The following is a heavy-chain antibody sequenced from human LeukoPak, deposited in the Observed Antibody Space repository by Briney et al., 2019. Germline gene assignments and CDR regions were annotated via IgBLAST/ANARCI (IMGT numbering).Heavy chain of an antibody. Sequence: GGSLGLSCAASGFTFSRYWMSWVRQAPGKGLEWVANIKQDGSEKYYVDSVKGRFTISRDNAKNSLYLQMNSLRAEDTAVYYCARDSTYYDILTGFDRFDYWGQGTLVTVSS. CDR3: ARDSTYYDILTGFDRFDY. D-gene: IGHD3-9*01. CDR1: GFTFSRYW. CDR2: IKQDGSEK. V-gene: IGHV3-7*01. J-gene: IGHJ4*02.